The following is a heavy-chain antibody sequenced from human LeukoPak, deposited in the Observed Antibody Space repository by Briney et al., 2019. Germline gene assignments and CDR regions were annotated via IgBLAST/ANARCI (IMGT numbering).Heavy chain of an antibody. Sequence: GGSLRLSCAASGFTFSSYAMHWVRQAPGKGLEWVAVISYDGSNKYYADSVKGRFTISRDNAKNSLYLQMNSLRAEDTAVYYCARGPPQNWGQGTLVTVSS. V-gene: IGHV3-30-3*01. CDR3: ARGPPQN. CDR1: GFTFSSYA. J-gene: IGHJ4*02. CDR2: ISYDGSNK.